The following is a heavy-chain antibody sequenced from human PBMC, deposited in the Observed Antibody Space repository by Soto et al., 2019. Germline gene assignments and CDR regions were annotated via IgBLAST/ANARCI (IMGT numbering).Heavy chain of an antibody. Sequence: PGGSLRLACAASGFTFSGYWMTWVRHTPGKGLEWVANIKQDGSETHYVDSVRGRFIISRDNAKNSLYLQMDSLRAEDTAVYYCARSAGITGTTGDFDYWGQGTLVTVSS. CDR3: ARSAGITGTTGDFDY. J-gene: IGHJ4*02. CDR1: GFTFSGYW. CDR2: IKQDGSET. V-gene: IGHV3-7*01. D-gene: IGHD1-7*01.